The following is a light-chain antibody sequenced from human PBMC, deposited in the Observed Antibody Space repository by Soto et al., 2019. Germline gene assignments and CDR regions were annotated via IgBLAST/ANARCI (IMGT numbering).Light chain of an antibody. CDR1: QSVSSSY. CDR2: GAS. Sequence: EIVLTQSPGTLSLSPGERATLSCRASQSVSSSYLVWYQQKPGQAPRLLIYGASSRATGIPDRFSGSGSGTDFTLTIARLESEDFAVYYCQLYGSSPPRTFGQGTKVEIK. J-gene: IGKJ1*01. V-gene: IGKV3-20*01. CDR3: QLYGSSPPRT.